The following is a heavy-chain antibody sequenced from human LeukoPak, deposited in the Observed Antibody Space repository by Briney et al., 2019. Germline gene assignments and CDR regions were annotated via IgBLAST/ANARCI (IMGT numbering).Heavy chain of an antibody. Sequence: GSLRLSCEAYRVSFSSEVMGWVRQAPGKGPECVSRVDGNGIWTYYADSVKGRFTISRDNSKNTLYLQMDSLRAEDTAVYYCARRGATVRAFDIWGHGTMVTVSP. V-gene: IGHV3-23*01. CDR1: RVSFSSEV. CDR3: ARRGATVRAFDI. CDR2: VDGNGIWT. D-gene: IGHD3-10*01. J-gene: IGHJ3*02.